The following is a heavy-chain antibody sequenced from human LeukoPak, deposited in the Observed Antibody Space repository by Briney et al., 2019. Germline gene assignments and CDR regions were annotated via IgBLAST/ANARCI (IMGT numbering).Heavy chain of an antibody. CDR1: GGTFSGYA. V-gene: IGHV1-69*01. J-gene: IGHJ4*02. Sequence: ASVKVSCKASGGTFSGYAISWVRQAPGQGLEWMGGIIPIFGTANYAQKFQGRVTITADESTSTAYMELSSLRSEDTAVYYCARVIVGATHFDYWGQGTLVTVSS. CDR3: ARVIVGATHFDY. D-gene: IGHD1-26*01. CDR2: IIPIFGTA.